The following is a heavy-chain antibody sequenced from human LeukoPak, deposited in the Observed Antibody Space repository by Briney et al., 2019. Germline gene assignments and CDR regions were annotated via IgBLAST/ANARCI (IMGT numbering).Heavy chain of an antibody. CDR1: GSTFSTYS. CDR3: ARNKMYYYDTSGFYFFDS. Sequence: GGSLRLSCSASGSTFSTYSMNWVRQAPGKGLEWVSAITSSSTYIYYADSVRGRFAISRDNSKNSLYLQMNSVTVEDTAVYYCARNKMYYYDTSGFYFFDSWGQGTLVTVSS. J-gene: IGHJ4*02. CDR2: ITSSSTYI. D-gene: IGHD3-22*01. V-gene: IGHV3-21*01.